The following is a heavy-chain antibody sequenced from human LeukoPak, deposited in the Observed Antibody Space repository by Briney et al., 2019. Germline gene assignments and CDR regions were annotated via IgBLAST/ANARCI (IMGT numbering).Heavy chain of an antibody. Sequence: SETLSLTCTVSGGSISSSSYYWGWIRQPPGKGLEWIGSIYYSGSTYYNPSLKSRVTISVDTSKNQFSLKLSSVTAADTAVYYCARHMFRRIPAVTEGSYDYWGQGTLVTVSS. CDR2: IYYSGST. CDR3: ARHMFRRIPAVTEGSYDY. D-gene: IGHD2-2*01. CDR1: GGSISSSSYY. J-gene: IGHJ4*02. V-gene: IGHV4-39*01.